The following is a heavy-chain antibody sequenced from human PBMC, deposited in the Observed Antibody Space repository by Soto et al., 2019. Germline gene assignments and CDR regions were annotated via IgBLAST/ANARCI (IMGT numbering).Heavy chain of an antibody. V-gene: IGHV5-51*01. CDR1: GYSFTSYW. J-gene: IGHJ6*02. Sequence: GESVKSSCKGSGYSFTSYWIGWVRQMPGKGLEWMGIIYPGDSDTRYSPSFQGQVTISADKSISTAYLQWSSLKASDTAMYYCARLSPSNSYYYYGMDVWGQGTTVTVSS. CDR2: IYPGDSDT. CDR3: ARLSPSNSYYYYGMDV.